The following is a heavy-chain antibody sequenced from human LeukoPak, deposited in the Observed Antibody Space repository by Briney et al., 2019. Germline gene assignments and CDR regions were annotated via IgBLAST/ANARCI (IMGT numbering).Heavy chain of an antibody. CDR3: AKVRDYGDLLPFDY. D-gene: IGHD4-17*01. J-gene: IGHJ4*02. Sequence: KPGGSLRLSCAASGFTFSSYSMNWVRQAPGKGLEWVSSISSSSSYIYYADSVKGRFTISRDNSKNTLYLQMNSLSAEDTAVYYCAKVRDYGDLLPFDYWGQGTLVTVSS. CDR2: ISSSSSYI. CDR1: GFTFSSYS. V-gene: IGHV3-21*04.